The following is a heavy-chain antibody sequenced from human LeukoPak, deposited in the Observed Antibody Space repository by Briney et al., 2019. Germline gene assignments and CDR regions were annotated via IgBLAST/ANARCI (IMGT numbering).Heavy chain of an antibody. CDR2: ISSSGKTI. CDR3: TRGGSVTTGPVDH. CDR1: GFLFVTYE. Sequence: GGSLRLSCATSGFLFVTYEMTWVRQVPGGALEWITYISSSGKTIYYADSVRGRLTVSRDNARGSLFLDMNNLRVEDTAVYFCTRGGSVTTGPVDHWGQGTLVTVSS. D-gene: IGHD1-1*01. V-gene: IGHV3-48*03. J-gene: IGHJ4*02.